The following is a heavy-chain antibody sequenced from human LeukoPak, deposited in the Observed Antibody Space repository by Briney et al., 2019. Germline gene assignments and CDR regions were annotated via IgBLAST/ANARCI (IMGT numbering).Heavy chain of an antibody. CDR3: AKGIVVVPAAMGY. CDR2: ISGSGGST. CDR1: GFTFSSYA. D-gene: IGHD2-2*01. Sequence: GGSLRLSCAASGFTFSSYAMSWVRQAPGKGLEWVSAISGSGGSTYYADSVKGRFTISRDNSKNTLYLQMNSLRAEDTAVYYCAKGIVVVPAAMGYGGQRTLVTVSS. V-gene: IGHV3-23*01. J-gene: IGHJ4*02.